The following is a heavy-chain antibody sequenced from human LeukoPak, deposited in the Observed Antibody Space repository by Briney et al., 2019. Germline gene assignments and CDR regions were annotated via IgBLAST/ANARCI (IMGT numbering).Heavy chain of an antibody. Sequence: GGSLRLSCAASGFTFSSYAMSWVRQAPGKGLEWVSAISGSGGSTYYADSVKGRFTISRDNSKNTLYLQMNSLRAEDTAVYYCAKEYLGYCSSTSCNPYYFDYWGQGTLVTVSS. CDR2: ISGSGGST. J-gene: IGHJ4*02. D-gene: IGHD2-2*01. CDR1: GFTFSSYA. V-gene: IGHV3-23*01. CDR3: AKEYLGYCSSTSCNPYYFDY.